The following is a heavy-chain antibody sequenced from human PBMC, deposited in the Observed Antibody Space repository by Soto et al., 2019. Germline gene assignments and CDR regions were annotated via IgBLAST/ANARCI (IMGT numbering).Heavy chain of an antibody. CDR2: ISGSGGST. CDR3: AKALRAVANNWFDP. Sequence: HPGGSLRLSCAASGFTFSSYAMSWARQAPGKGLEWVSAISGSGGSTYYADSVKGRFTISRDNSKNTLYLQMNSLRAEDTAVYYCAKALRAVANNWFDPWGQGTLVTVSS. J-gene: IGHJ5*02. CDR1: GFTFSSYA. V-gene: IGHV3-23*01. D-gene: IGHD6-19*01.